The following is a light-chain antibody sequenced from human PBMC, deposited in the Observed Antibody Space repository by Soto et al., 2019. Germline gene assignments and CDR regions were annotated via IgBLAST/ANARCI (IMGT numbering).Light chain of an antibody. CDR2: LGS. CDR3: MQTLQTPT. CDR1: GNLMHSNGYNY. J-gene: IGKJ1*01. V-gene: IGKV2-28*01. Sequence: DIVMTQSPLSLPVTPGEPSSVSCRSSGNLMHSNGYNYLDWYLQKPGQSPQLLIYLGSNRASGVPDRFSGSGSGTDFILRINRVEAEDVGVYYCMQTLQTPTFGQGTKVDIK.